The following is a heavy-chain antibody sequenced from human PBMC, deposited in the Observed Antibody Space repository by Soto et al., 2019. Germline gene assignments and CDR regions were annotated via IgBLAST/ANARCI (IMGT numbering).Heavy chain of an antibody. CDR1: GFSVSSYG. CDR2: ISYDGSNK. CDR3: AKDFLSPYSYAFKDYYYGMDV. Sequence: PGGSLRLSCAISGFSVSSYGMHWVRQAPGKGLEWVAVISYDGSNKYYADSVKGRFTISRDNSKNTLYLQMNSLRAEDTAVYYCAKDFLSPYSYAFKDYYYGMDVWGQGTTVTVSS. J-gene: IGHJ6*02. V-gene: IGHV3-30*18. D-gene: IGHD5-18*01.